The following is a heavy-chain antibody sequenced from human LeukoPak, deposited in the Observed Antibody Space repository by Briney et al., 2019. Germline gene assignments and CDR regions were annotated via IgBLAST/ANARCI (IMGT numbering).Heavy chain of an antibody. D-gene: IGHD3-3*01. CDR1: GYTFNDYY. CDR2: INPHSGGT. V-gene: IGHV1-2*02. CDR3: ARAGGTYYDFWSAH. J-gene: IGHJ4*02. Sequence: ASVNVSCKASGYTFNDYYIHWVRQAPGQGLEGMGWINPHSGGTYYAQKFQGRVTITMDRSISTAYMELSRLRSDDTAVYYCARAGGTYYDFWSAHWGQGTLVTVSS.